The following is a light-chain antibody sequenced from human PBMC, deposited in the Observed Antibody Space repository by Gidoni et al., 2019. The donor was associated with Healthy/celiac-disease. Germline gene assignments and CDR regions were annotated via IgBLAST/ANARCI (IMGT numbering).Light chain of an antibody. J-gene: IGKJ1*01. Sequence: VIWMTQSPSLLSASTGDRVTISCRMSQVISRYLAWYQQKPGKAPELLIYAASTLQSGVPSRFSGGGSGTDFTLTISCLQSEDFATYYCQQYYSFPPTFGQGTKVEIK. CDR3: QQYYSFPPT. CDR1: QVISRY. CDR2: AAS. V-gene: IGKV1D-8*03.